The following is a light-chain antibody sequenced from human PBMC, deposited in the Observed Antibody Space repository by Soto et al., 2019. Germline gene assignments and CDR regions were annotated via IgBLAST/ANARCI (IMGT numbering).Light chain of an antibody. V-gene: IGKV1-5*03. Sequence: DIQMTQSPSTLSASVRDRVTISCRASQSVGHWLAWYQQKPGKAPKLLIYKASTLESGVPSRFSGSGFGTEFTLTISSLQPDDVATYYCQHYTTYPSTFGQGSRLEI. J-gene: IGKJ2*01. CDR3: QHYTTYPST. CDR1: QSVGHW. CDR2: KAS.